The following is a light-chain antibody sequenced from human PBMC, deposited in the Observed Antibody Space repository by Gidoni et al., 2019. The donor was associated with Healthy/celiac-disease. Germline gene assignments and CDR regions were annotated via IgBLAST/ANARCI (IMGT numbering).Light chain of an antibody. Sequence: AIRMTQSPSSFSASTGDRVTITCRASQCISSYLAWYQQKPGKAPKLLIYAASTLQSGVPSRFSGSGSGTDFTLTISCLQSEDFATYYCQQYYSYPFTFGPXTKVDIK. CDR1: QCISSY. CDR2: AAS. J-gene: IGKJ3*01. CDR3: QQYYSYPFT. V-gene: IGKV1-8*01.